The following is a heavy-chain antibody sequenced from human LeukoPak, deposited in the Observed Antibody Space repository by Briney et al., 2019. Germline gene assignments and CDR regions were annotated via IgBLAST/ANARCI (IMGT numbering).Heavy chain of an antibody. D-gene: IGHD7-27*01. Sequence: GASVKVSCKASGYTFTSYGISWVRQAPGQGLEWMGIINPSGGSTSYAQKFQGRVTMTRDTSTSTVYMELSSLRSEDTAVYYCARESIRLTGDTNTGDYWGQGTLVTVSS. CDR1: GYTFTSYG. V-gene: IGHV1-46*01. J-gene: IGHJ4*02. CDR2: INPSGGST. CDR3: ARESIRLTGDTNTGDY.